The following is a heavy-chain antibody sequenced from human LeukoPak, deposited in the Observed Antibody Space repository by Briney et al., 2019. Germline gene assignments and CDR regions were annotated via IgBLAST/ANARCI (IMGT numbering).Heavy chain of an antibody. CDR1: GGSFSGYY. J-gene: IGHJ4*02. Sequence: PSETLSLTCAVYGGSFSGYYWSWIRQPPGKGLEWIGEINHSGSTNYNPSLKSRVTISVDTSKNQFSLKLSSVTAADTAVYYCARTVSSSWYRHFDYWGQGTLVTVSS. CDR3: ARTVSSSWYRHFDY. V-gene: IGHV4-34*01. D-gene: IGHD6-13*01. CDR2: INHSGST.